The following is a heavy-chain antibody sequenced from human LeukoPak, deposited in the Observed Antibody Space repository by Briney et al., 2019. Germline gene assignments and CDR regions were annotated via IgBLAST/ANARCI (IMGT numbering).Heavy chain of an antibody. CDR3: ATDIAAAGTAFDI. CDR2: IYTSGST. D-gene: IGHD6-13*01. V-gene: IGHV4-61*02. J-gene: IGHJ3*02. CDR1: GGSISSGSYY. Sequence: SQTLSLTCTVSGGSISSGSYYWSWIRQPAGKGLEWIGRIYTSGSTNYNPSLKSRVTISVDTSKNQFSLKLSSVTAADTAVYYCATDIAAAGTAFDIWGQGTMVTVSS.